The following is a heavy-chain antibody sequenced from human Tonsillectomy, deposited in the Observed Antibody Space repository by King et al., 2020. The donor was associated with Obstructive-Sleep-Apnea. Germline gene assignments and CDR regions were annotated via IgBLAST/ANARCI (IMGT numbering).Heavy chain of an antibody. CDR1: GFTFSGYA. D-gene: IGHD6-13*01. Sequence: VQLVESGGGVVQPGRSLRLSCVASGFTFSGYAMDWVRQAPGKGLEWVAVISYDGNTKYYADSVKGRFTISRDNSKKTLYLQMNSLRADDTAVYSCAKDPGRLSIAPAVDYYYGMDVWGHGTTVSVSS. CDR3: AKDPGRLSIAPAVDYYYGMDV. CDR2: ISYDGNTK. J-gene: IGHJ6*02. V-gene: IGHV3-30*04.